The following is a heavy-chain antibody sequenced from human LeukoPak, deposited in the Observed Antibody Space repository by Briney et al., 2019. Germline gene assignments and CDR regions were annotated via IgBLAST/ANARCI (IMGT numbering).Heavy chain of an antibody. V-gene: IGHV3-23*01. CDR3: AKAPVTTCSGAYCYPFDY. D-gene: IGHD2-15*01. CDR2: TSSSDAGK. J-gene: IGHJ4*02. Sequence: GGSLRLSCTVSSFSLSSYALSWVRRAPGKGLEWVSATSSSDAGKYYADSVRGRFTISRDNSRNTMYLQMNSLRAGDAAVYYCAKAPVTTCSGAYCYPFDYWSQGTLVTVSS. CDR1: SFSLSSYA.